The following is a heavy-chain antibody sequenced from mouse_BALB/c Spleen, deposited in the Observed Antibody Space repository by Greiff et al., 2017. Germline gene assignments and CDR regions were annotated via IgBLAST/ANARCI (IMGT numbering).Heavy chain of an antibody. CDR1: GYTFTSYV. V-gene: IGHV1-14*01. CDR2: INPYNDGT. CDR3: ARGGVSTMITTGAMDY. J-gene: IGHJ4*01. Sequence: VQLQQSGPELVKPGASVKMSCKASGYTFTSYVMHWVKQKPGQGLEWIGYINPYNDGTKYNEKFKGKATLTSDKSSSTAYMELSSLTSEDSAVYYCARGGVSTMITTGAMDYWGQGTSVTVSS. D-gene: IGHD2-4*01.